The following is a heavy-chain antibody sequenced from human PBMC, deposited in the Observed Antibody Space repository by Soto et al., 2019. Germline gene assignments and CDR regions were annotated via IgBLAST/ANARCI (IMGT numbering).Heavy chain of an antibody. J-gene: IGHJ4*02. D-gene: IGHD3-10*01. CDR2: INSDGYST. CDR3: VKVSVPFYGPDSFDY. CDR1: RFTFSNYW. Sequence: GGSLRLSCAASRFTFSNYWMHWVRQAPGKGLVWVSRINSDGYSTTYAGSVKGRFTISRDNARKTLYLQMTSLRAEDTAVYYCVKVSVPFYGPDSFDYWGQGTLVTVSS. V-gene: IGHV3-74*01.